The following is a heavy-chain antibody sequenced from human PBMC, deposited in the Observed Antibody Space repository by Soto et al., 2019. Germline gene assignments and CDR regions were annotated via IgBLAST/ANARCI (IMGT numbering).Heavy chain of an antibody. V-gene: IGHV4-59*01. J-gene: IGHJ6*04. Sequence: SETLSLTCTVSGGSISSYYWSWIRQPPGKGLEWIGYIYYSGSTNYNPSLKSRVTISVDTSKNQFSLKLSSVTAADTAVYYCARDDPPGIAAAGTHGMDVRRKGTTVTVSS. D-gene: IGHD6-13*01. CDR2: IYYSGST. CDR1: GGSISSYY. CDR3: ARDDPPGIAAAGTHGMDV.